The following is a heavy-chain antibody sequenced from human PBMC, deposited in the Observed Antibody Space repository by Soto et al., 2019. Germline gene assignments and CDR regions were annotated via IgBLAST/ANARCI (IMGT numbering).Heavy chain of an antibody. D-gene: IGHD6-13*01. V-gene: IGHV3-21*01. CDR1: GFTFSSYS. CDR3: ARVWSSSWSLKPDY. CDR2: ISSSSSYI. Sequence: GGSLRLSCAASGFTFSSYSMNWVRQAPGKGLEWVSSISSSSSYIYYADSVKGRFTISRDNAKNSLYLQMNSLRAEDTAVYYCARVWSSSWSLKPDYWGQGTLVTVSS. J-gene: IGHJ4*02.